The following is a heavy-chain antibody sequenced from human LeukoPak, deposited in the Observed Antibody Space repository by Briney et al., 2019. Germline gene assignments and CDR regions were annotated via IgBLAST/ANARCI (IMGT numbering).Heavy chain of an antibody. Sequence: SETLSLTCTVSGGSISSYYWSWIRQPPGKGLELIGYIQYSGSTNYNPSLKSRVTISVDTSKNQFSLKLSSVTAADTAVYYCARSYCSGGSCYHFDFWGQGTLVTVSS. V-gene: IGHV4-59*08. J-gene: IGHJ4*02. CDR2: IQYSGST. D-gene: IGHD2-15*01. CDR3: ARSYCSGGSCYHFDF. CDR1: GGSISSYY.